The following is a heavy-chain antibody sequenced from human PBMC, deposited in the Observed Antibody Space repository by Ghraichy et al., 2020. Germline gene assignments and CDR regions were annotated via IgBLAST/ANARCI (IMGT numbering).Heavy chain of an antibody. CDR3: AKVSYYYDTSGYRGWFDP. D-gene: IGHD3-22*01. V-gene: IGHV4-39*01. CDR1: GGSISSSSYY. CDR2: IYYSGST. Sequence: SETLSLTCTVSGGSISSSSYYWGWIRQPPGKGLEWIGTIYYSGSTYYNPSLRIRVTISVDTSKNQFSLKLSSVTAADTAVYYCAKVSYYYDTSGYRGWFDPWGQGTLVTVSS. J-gene: IGHJ5*02.